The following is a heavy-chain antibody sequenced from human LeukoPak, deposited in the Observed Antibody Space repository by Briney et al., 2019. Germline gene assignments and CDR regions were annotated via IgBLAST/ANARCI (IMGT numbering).Heavy chain of an antibody. D-gene: IGHD3-9*01. CDR3: ARAPYDILTGYYSRRYYGMDV. CDR1: GGSNSSGAAY. Sequence: SETLSLTCTVSGGSNSSGAAYWSWIRQHPGKGLEWIGYIYNSGRPYYNPSLKSRVTISVDTSKNQFSLKLSSVTAADTAVYYCARAPYDILTGYYSRRYYGMDVWGQGTTVTVS. J-gene: IGHJ6*02. V-gene: IGHV4-31*03. CDR2: IYNSGRP.